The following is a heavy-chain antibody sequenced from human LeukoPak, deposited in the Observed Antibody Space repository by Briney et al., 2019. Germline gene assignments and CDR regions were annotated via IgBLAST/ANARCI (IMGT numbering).Heavy chain of an antibody. CDR2: IWYDGSNK. D-gene: IGHD1-1*01. CDR3: ARDSTWNARTIYYYYYGMDV. CDR1: GDSINSLD. V-gene: IGHV3-33*07. Sequence: LSLTCTVSGDSINSLDLWSWVRQPPGKGLEWVAVIWYDGSNKYYADSVKGRFTISRDNSKNTLYLQMNSLRAEDTAVYYCARDSTWNARTIYYYYYGMDVWGQGTTVTVSS. J-gene: IGHJ6*02.